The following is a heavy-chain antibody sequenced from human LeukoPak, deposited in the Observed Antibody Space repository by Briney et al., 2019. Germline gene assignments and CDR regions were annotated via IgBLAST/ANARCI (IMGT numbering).Heavy chain of an antibody. CDR1: GGSISSSSYY. D-gene: IGHD3-22*01. Sequence: PSETLSLTCTVSGGSISSSSYYWGWIRQPPGKGLEWIGSIYYSGSPYYNPSLKSRVTISVDTSKNQFSLKLSSVTAADTAVYYCARVRSYYYDSSGREGYWGQGTLVTVSS. V-gene: IGHV4-39*07. CDR2: IYYSGSP. CDR3: ARVRSYYYDSSGREGY. J-gene: IGHJ4*02.